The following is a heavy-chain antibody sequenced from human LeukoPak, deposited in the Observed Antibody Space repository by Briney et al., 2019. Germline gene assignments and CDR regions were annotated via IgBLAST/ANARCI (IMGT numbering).Heavy chain of an antibody. CDR3: ATYDFWSGYFVY. J-gene: IGHJ4*02. CDR1: GGSISSSSYY. Sequence: SETLSLTCTVSGGSISSSSYYWGGIRQPPGKGLEWIGSIYYSGSTYYNPSLKSRVTISVDTSKNQFSLKLSSVTAADTAVYYCATYDFWSGYFVYWGQGTLVTVSS. D-gene: IGHD3-3*01. CDR2: IYYSGST. V-gene: IGHV4-39*01.